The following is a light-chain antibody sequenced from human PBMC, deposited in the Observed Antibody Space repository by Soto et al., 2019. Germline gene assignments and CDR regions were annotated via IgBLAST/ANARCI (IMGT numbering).Light chain of an antibody. CDR2: GAS. V-gene: IGKV3D-7*01. CDR3: QQEYNLPLT. Sequence: EIVMTQSPATLSLSPGERATLSCRASQSVSSSYLSWYQQKPGQAPRLLIYGASTRATGIPARFSGSGSGTDFTLNISSLQPEDFAVYYCQQEYNLPLTFGGGTKVEIK. J-gene: IGKJ4*01. CDR1: QSVSSSY.